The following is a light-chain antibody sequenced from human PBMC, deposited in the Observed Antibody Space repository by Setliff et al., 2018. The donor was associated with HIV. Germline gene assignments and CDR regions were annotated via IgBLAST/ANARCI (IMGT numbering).Light chain of an antibody. J-gene: IGLJ1*01. CDR3: CSYVAGSHYV. CDR1: SSDLGSYHL. CDR2: EGS. V-gene: IGLV2-23*01. Sequence: QSVLTQPASVSGSPGQSITISCTGTSSDLGSYHLVSWYQHHPGKAPKLMIYEGSQGPSGVSTRFSGSTSGDTASLTIAGLQAEDEADYYCCSYVAGSHYVFGTGTKVTVL.